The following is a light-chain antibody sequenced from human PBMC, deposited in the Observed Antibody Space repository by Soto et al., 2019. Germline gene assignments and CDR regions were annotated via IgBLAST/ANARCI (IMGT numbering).Light chain of an antibody. Sequence: DIQMTQSPSSLSASVEDRVTITCQASQDISNYLNWYQQKPGKAPKLLIYDASNLETGVPSRFSGSGSGTDFTLTISCLQSEDFATYYCQQNYSYPPTFGGGTKVDIK. V-gene: IGKV1-33*01. CDR3: QQNYSYPPT. CDR1: QDISNY. J-gene: IGKJ4*01. CDR2: DAS.